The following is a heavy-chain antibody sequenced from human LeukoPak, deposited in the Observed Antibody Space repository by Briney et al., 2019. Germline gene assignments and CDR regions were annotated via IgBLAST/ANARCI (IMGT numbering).Heavy chain of an antibody. CDR3: AKGLSYSSSSHFDY. Sequence: GGSLRLSCAASGFTFSSYWMSWVRQAPGKGLEWVANIKRDGSEKYYVDSVKGRFTISRDNAKNSLYLQMNSLTTEDTALYYCAKGLSYSSSSHFDYWGQGTLVTVSS. CDR2: IKRDGSEK. D-gene: IGHD6-6*01. J-gene: IGHJ4*02. V-gene: IGHV3-7*03. CDR1: GFTFSSYW.